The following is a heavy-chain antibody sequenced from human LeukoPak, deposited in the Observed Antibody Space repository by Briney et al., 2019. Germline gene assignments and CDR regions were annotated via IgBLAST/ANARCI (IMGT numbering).Heavy chain of an antibody. Sequence: ASVKVSCKASGYTFTSYGISWVRQAPGQGLEWMGWISAYNGNTNYAQKLQGRVTMTTDTSTSTAYMELRSLRSDDTAVYYCARGRRSSWYSGGYYFDYWGQGTLVTVSS. J-gene: IGHJ4*02. CDR1: GYTFTSYG. V-gene: IGHV1-18*01. CDR2: ISAYNGNT. CDR3: ARGRRSSWYSGGYYFDY. D-gene: IGHD6-13*01.